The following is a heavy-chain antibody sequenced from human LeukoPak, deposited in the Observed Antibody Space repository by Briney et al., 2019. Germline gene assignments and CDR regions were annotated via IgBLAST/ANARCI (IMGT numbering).Heavy chain of an antibody. D-gene: IGHD3-10*01. J-gene: IGHJ6*03. CDR3: ARARVLLWFGEPSVYYMDV. Sequence: ASVKVSCTASGYTFTSYGISWVRQAPGQGLEWMGWISAYNGNTNYAQKLQGRVTMTTDTSTSTAYMELRSLRSDDTAVYYCARARVLLWFGEPSVYYMDVWGKGTTVTVSS. CDR2: ISAYNGNT. V-gene: IGHV1-18*01. CDR1: GYTFTSYG.